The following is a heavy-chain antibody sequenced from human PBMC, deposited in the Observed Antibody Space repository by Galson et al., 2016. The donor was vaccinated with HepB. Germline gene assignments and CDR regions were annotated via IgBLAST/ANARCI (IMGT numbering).Heavy chain of an antibody. D-gene: IGHD6-13*01. CDR3: AKGRSAIAAAGLNY. CDR2: VSGSGDNT. J-gene: IGHJ4*02. Sequence: SLRLSCAASGFTFKNYAMNWVRQAPGKGLEWVSVVSGSGDNTYYADSVKGRFTISRDNSNNTLFLQMNSLRVEDTAVYYCAKGRSAIAAAGLNYWGQGTLVTVSS. CDR1: GFTFKNYA. V-gene: IGHV3-23*01.